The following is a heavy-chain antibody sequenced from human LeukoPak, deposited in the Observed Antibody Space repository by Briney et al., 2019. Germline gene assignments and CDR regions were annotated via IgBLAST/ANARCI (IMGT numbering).Heavy chain of an antibody. V-gene: IGHV5-51*01. J-gene: IGHJ4*02. CDR1: GYSFTNYW. CDR3: ARQTRGVLWFGEPESPGSYFDY. D-gene: IGHD3-10*01. Sequence: GESLKISCKGSGYSFTNYWIGWVRQMPGKGLQWMGIIYPGDSDTRYSPSFQGQVTISADKSISTAYLQWSSLKASDTAIYYCARQTRGVLWFGEPESPGSYFDYWGQGTLVTVSS. CDR2: IYPGDSDT.